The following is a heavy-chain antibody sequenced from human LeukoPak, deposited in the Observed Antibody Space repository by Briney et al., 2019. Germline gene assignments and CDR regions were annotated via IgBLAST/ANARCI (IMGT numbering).Heavy chain of an antibody. J-gene: IGHJ4*02. CDR1: GFTFSSYA. CDR3: ATIQREDY. CDR2: IRYDGSNK. D-gene: IGHD6-25*01. V-gene: IGHV3-30*02. Sequence: GGSPRLSCAASGFTFSSYAMHWVRQAPGKGLEWVAFIRYDGSNKYYADSVKGRFTISRDNSKNTLYLQMNSLRAEDTAVYYCATIQREDYWGQGTLVTVSS.